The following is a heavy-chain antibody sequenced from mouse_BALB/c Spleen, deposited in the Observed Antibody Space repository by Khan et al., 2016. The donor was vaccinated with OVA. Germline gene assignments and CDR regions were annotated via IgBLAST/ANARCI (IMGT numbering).Heavy chain of an antibody. CDR2: ILPGTGST. D-gene: IGHD2-10*01. V-gene: IGHV1-9*01. J-gene: IGHJ2*01. Sequence: QVQLQQSGAELMRPGASVKISCKATGYTFRSYWMEWVKQRPGQGLEWIGEILPGTGSTNYNEKFKGKATFTADTSSNPAYMQLSTLTSEGSADYYCARPYYADCWGQGTTLTVSS. CDR3: ARPYYADC. CDR1: GYTFRSYW.